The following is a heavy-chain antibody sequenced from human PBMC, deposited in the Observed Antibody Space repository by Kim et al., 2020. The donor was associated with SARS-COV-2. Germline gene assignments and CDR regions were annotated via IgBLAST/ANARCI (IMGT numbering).Heavy chain of an antibody. J-gene: IGHJ6*02. D-gene: IGHD3-22*01. V-gene: IGHV3-21*01. CDR2: ISSSSSYI. CDR1: GFTFSSYS. Sequence: GGSLRLSCAASGFTFSSYSMNWVRQAPGKGLEWVSSISSSSSYIYYADSVKGRFTISRDNAKNSLYLQMNSLRAEDTAVYYCARELLAYYDSSGYYPYYYGMDVWGQGTTVTVSS. CDR3: ARELLAYYDSSGYYPYYYGMDV.